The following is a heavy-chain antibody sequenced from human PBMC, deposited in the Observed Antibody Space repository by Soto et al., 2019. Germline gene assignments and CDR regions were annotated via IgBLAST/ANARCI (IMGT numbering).Heavy chain of an antibody. J-gene: IGHJ4*02. D-gene: IGHD3-10*01. V-gene: IGHV1-18*01. CDR3: ARDKGDGSVSYYGY. CDR2: ISAYNGNT. CDR1: GYTFTSYG. Sequence: QVQLVQSGAEVKKPGASVKVSCKASGYTFTSYGISWVRQAPGQGLEWMGWISAYNGNTNSAQKLQGRVTMTTDTATGAAYMELRSLRSDATAVYYCARDKGDGSVSYYGYWGQGTLVTVSS.